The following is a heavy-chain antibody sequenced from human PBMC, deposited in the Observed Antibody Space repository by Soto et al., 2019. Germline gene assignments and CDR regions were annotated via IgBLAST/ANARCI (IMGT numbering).Heavy chain of an antibody. CDR1: RFTFSSDA. CDR3: ARERGNGGNYGPGFSYGMDV. CDR2: ISHDGSVK. J-gene: IGHJ6*02. Sequence: QAHLVESGGGVVQPGRSLRLSCAASRFTFSSDAMNWVRQTPGKGLEWVAIISHDGSVKYYADSVKGRFTISRDNSKNTLYLQMNSLRPEDTAMYYCARERGNGGNYGPGFSYGMDVWGQGTTVTVSS. D-gene: IGHD2-21*02. V-gene: IGHV3-30-3*01.